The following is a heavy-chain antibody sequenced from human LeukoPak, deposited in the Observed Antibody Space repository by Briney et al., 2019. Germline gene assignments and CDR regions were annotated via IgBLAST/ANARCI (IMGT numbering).Heavy chain of an antibody. CDR1: GFTFSRHW. CDR2: IKYDGSKI. D-gene: IGHD1-26*01. Sequence: GGSLRLSCAASGFTFSRHWMSWARLAPGKGLEWVANIKYDGSKIYCVDSVKGRFTISRDNAKNSMYLQMNSLRAEDTALYYCAREGDYMWSFLIWGQGTMVTVSS. J-gene: IGHJ3*02. CDR3: AREGDYMWSFLI. V-gene: IGHV3-7*01.